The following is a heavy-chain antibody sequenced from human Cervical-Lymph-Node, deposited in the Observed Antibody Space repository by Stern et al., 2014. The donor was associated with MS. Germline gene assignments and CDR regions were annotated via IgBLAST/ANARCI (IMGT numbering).Heavy chain of an antibody. V-gene: IGHV3-74*02. CDR3: ARGPRITIFGVVSWFDP. J-gene: IGHJ5*02. CDR1: GFTFSSYW. CDR2: INSDRSST. D-gene: IGHD3-3*01. Sequence: EDQLVESGGGLVQPGGSLRLSCAASGFTFSSYWMHWVRQAPGQGLGWVSRINSDRSSTSYADSAKGRFTISRDNAKNTLYLQMNSLRAEDTAVYYCARGPRITIFGVVSWFDPWGQGTLVTVSS.